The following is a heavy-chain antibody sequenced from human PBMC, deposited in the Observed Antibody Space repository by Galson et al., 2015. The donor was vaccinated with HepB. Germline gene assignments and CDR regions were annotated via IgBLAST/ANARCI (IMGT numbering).Heavy chain of an antibody. CDR2: ISSSSSSI. D-gene: IGHD3-22*01. CDR1: GFTFSSYS. J-gene: IGHJ4*02. CDR3: ARDYYDSSGYSFDY. Sequence: SLRLSCAASGFTFSSYSMNWVRQAPGKGLEWVSSISSSSSSIYYADSVKGRFTISRDNAKNSLYLQMNSLRAEDTAVYYCARDYYDSSGYSFDYWGQGTRVIVPS. V-gene: IGHV3-21*01.